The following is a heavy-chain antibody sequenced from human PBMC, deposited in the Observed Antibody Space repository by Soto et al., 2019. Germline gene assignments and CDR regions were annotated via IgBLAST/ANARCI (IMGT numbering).Heavy chain of an antibody. CDR2: IRSKAYGGTT. Sequence: GGSLRLSCTASGFTFGDYAMSWVRQAPGKGLEWVGFIRSKAYGGTTEYAASVKGRFTTSRDDSKSIAYLQMNSLKTEDTAVYYCTRVFPCHSSNQCGDALDIWGQGTMVTVSS. CDR3: TRVFPCHSSNQCGDALDI. V-gene: IGHV3-49*04. D-gene: IGHD6-13*01. CDR1: GFTFGDYA. J-gene: IGHJ3*02.